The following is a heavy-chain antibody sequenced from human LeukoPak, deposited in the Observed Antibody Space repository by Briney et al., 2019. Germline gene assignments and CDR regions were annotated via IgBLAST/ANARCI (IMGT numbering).Heavy chain of an antibody. CDR2: IYYSGSTHY. J-gene: IGHJ4*02. D-gene: IGHD6-13*01. V-gene: IGHV4-30-4*07. CDR1: GGSISSGGYS. Sequence: PSETLSLTCAVSGGSISSGGYSWSWIRQPPVKGLEWIGYIYYSGSTHYNYNSSLKSRLIISVDTSKNQFSLKLSSVTAADTAVFYWARNSGSGYGPFDYWGQGPLFTVS. CDR3: ARNSGSGYGPFDY.